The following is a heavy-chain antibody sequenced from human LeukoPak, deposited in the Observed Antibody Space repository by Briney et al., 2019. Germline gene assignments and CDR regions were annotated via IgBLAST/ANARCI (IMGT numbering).Heavy chain of an antibody. J-gene: IGHJ6*02. CDR2: IYSGGST. CDR1: GFPVSTNY. D-gene: IGHD2-2*01. Sequence: GGSLRLSCAASGFPVSTNYMNWVRQAPGKGLEWVSVIYSGGSTYYADSVKGRFTISRDNSKNTLYLQMNSLRAEDTAVYYCARENIVVVPAAMVHYYYGMDVWGQGTTVTVSS. V-gene: IGHV3-53*01. CDR3: ARENIVVVPAAMVHYYYGMDV.